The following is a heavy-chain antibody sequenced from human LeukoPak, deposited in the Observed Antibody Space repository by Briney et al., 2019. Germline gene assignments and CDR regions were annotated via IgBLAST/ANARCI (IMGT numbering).Heavy chain of an antibody. V-gene: IGHV3-23*01. D-gene: IGHD2-15*01. CDR1: GFTFSSHW. Sequence: PGGSLRLSCAASGFTFSSHWMCWVRQAPGKGLEWVSVISDSGDSTYYADSVKGRFTISRDNSKNTLYLQMNSLRAEDTAVYFCAKGSSRSCYSSLGYWGQGTLVTVSS. CDR2: ISDSGDST. J-gene: IGHJ4*02. CDR3: AKGSSRSCYSSLGY.